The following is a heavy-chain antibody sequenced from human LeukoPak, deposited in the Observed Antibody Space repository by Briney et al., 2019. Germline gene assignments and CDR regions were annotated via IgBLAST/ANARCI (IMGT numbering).Heavy chain of an antibody. Sequence: SVKVSCKASGDAFNSHTINWVRQAPGQGLEWVGSIIPSFGIPSYAQKFRGRATISADTSTTTAYMDLTSLRSEDTAVYYCARDFWGTMVRGASMDVWGQGTMVTVSS. D-gene: IGHD3-10*01. CDR2: IIPSFGIP. J-gene: IGHJ6*02. CDR3: ARDFWGTMVRGASMDV. V-gene: IGHV1-69*10. CDR1: GDAFNSHT.